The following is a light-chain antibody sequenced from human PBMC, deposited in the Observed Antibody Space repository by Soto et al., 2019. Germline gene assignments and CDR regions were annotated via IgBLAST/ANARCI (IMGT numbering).Light chain of an antibody. V-gene: IGKV1-33*01. Sequence: DIQMTQSPSSLSASVGDRVTITCQASQDIRNYLNWYQQKPGKAPKFLIYDASNLETGVPSRFSGSGSGTNFTITISSLQPEDIATYDCQQYDNLLLFGQGTRLEIK. CDR1: QDIRNY. J-gene: IGKJ5*01. CDR3: QQYDNLLL. CDR2: DAS.